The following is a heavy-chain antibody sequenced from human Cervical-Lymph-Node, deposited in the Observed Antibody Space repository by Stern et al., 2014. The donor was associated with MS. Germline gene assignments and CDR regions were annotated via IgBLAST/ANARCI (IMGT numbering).Heavy chain of an antibody. J-gene: IGHJ6*02. Sequence: QVQLQESGPGLVKPSETLSLTCTVSGGSISSYYWSWIRQPPGKGLEWIGYIYYSGSTNYNPSIKSRVTISVDTSKNQFSLKLSSVTAADTAVYYCARGLRYGMDVWGQGTTVTVSS. CDR3: ARGLRYGMDV. CDR2: IYYSGST. V-gene: IGHV4-59*01. CDR1: GGSISSYY. D-gene: IGHD4-17*01.